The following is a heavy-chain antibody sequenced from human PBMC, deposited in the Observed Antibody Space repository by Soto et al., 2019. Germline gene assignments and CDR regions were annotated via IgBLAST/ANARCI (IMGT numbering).Heavy chain of an antibody. D-gene: IGHD3-10*01. CDR2: ISSSSSYI. Sequence: PGGSLRLSCAASGFTFSSYSMNWVRQAPGKGLEWVSSISSSSSYIYYADSVKGRFTISRDNAKNSLYLQMNSLRGEDTAVYYCARDGYYGSGSGYYYGMDVWGQGTTVTVPS. CDR3: ARDGYYGSGSGYYYGMDV. J-gene: IGHJ6*02. CDR1: GFTFSSYS. V-gene: IGHV3-21*01.